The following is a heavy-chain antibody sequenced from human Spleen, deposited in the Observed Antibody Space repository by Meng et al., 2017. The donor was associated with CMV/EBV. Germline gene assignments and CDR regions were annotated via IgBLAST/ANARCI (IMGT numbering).Heavy chain of an antibody. D-gene: IGHD6-13*01. CDR2: IDWDDDK. J-gene: IGHJ4*02. V-gene: IGHV2-70*11. Sequence: TLSLTCTVSGGSISSRNHYWGWIRQPPGKALEWLARIDWDDDKYYSASLKTRLTISKDTSKNQVVLTMTNMDPMDTATYYCARMVSSSWPYYFDHWGQGTLVTVSS. CDR3: ARMVSSSWPYYFDH. CDR1: GGSISSRNHY.